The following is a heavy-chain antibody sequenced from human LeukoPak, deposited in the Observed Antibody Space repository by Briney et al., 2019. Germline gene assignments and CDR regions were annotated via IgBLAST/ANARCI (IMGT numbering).Heavy chain of an antibody. V-gene: IGHV1-18*01. D-gene: IGHD3-22*01. CDR2: ISPYNGNT. CDR3: AREPYYYDSSVNDY. J-gene: IGHJ4*02. CDR1: GYTFTSYG. Sequence: ASVKLSCKASGYTFTSYGISWERQAPGQGLEWMGWISPYNGNTNHAQNLQGRVTMTTDTSTSTAYMELRSLRSDDTAVYYCAREPYYYDSSVNDYWGQGALVTVSS.